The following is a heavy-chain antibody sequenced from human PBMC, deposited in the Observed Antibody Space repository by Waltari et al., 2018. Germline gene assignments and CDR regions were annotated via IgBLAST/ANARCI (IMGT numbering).Heavy chain of an antibody. Sequence: VQLVESGGSVVQPGRSLRISCAASGFTFTDFGIHWVRQAPGRGMDWGASISYNGNKELYGDSVKGRFTISRDNSKNTVYLQMDGLRGDDTGVYYCAKDGVAVPGFLSKPDYWGRGTLVTVSS. J-gene: IGHJ4*02. CDR1: GFTFTDFG. D-gene: IGHD6-19*01. CDR3: AKDGVAVPGFLSKPDY. V-gene: IGHV3-30*18. CDR2: ISYNGNKE.